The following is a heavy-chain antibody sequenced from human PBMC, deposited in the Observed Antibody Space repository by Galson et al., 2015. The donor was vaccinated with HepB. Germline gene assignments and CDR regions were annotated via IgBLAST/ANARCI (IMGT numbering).Heavy chain of an antibody. Sequence: SLRLSCAASGFTFSSYSMNWVRQAPGKGLEWVSYISSSSRTIYYADSVKGRFTISRDNAKNSLYLQMNSLRDEDTAVYYCARGGSVVTGPDAFDIWGQGTMVTVSS. CDR2: ISSSSRTI. CDR3: ARGGSVVTGPDAFDI. D-gene: IGHD2-21*02. V-gene: IGHV3-48*02. J-gene: IGHJ3*02. CDR1: GFTFSSYS.